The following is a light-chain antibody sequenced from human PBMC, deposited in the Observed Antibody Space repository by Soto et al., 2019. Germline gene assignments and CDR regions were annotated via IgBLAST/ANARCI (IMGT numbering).Light chain of an antibody. Sequence: QLVLTQSPSASASLGASVKLTCTLSSGHSNYAIAWHQQQPEKGPRYLMKLNSDGSHSKGDGIPDRFSGSSSGAERYLTISSRQSEDEADYYCQTWGTGTPWVFGGGTKVTVL. V-gene: IGLV4-69*01. J-gene: IGLJ3*02. CDR2: LNSDGSH. CDR3: QTWGTGTPWV. CDR1: SGHSNYA.